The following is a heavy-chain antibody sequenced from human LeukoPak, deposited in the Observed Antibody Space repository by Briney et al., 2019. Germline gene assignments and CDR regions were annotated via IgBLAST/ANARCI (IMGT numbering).Heavy chain of an antibody. D-gene: IGHD1-26*01. J-gene: IGHJ4*02. CDR3: AKVTSGTLQPFDY. CDR1: GFTFSSYG. CDR2: ISGSGDST. V-gene: IGHV3-23*01. Sequence: PGRSLRLSCAASGFTFSSYGMSWVRQAPGKGLEWVSAISGSGDSTYYADSVKGRFTSSRDNSKNTLYLQMNSLRAEDTAVYYCAKVTSGTLQPFDYWGQGTLVTVSS.